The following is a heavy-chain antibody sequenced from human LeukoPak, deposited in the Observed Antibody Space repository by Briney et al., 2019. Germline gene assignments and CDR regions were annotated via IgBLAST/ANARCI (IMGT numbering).Heavy chain of an antibody. Sequence: PGGSLRLSCAVSGITLSNYGMSWVRQAPGKGLEWVAGISDSGGSTNYADSVKGRFTISRENPKNTLYLQMNRLRDEDTAVYFCAKRGVVIRVILVGFHKEAYYFDSWGQGALVTVSS. CDR3: AKRGVVIRVILVGFHKEAYYFDS. V-gene: IGHV3-23*01. J-gene: IGHJ4*02. CDR1: GITLSNYG. D-gene: IGHD3-22*01. CDR2: ISDSGGST.